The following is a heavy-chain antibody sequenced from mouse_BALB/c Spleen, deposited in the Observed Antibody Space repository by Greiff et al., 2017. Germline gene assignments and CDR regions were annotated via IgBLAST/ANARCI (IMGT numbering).Heavy chain of an antibody. J-gene: IGHJ2*01. D-gene: IGHD2-10*02. CDR2: IYPGDGST. V-gene: IGHV1S56*01. Sequence: QVQLKESGPELVKPGASVKMSCKASGYTFTSYYIHWVKQRPGQGLEWIGWIYPGDGSTKYNEKFKGKTTLTADKSSSTAYMLLSSLTSEDSAIYFCARGYDYFDYWGQGTTLTVSS. CDR1: GYTFTSYY. CDR3: ARGYDYFDY.